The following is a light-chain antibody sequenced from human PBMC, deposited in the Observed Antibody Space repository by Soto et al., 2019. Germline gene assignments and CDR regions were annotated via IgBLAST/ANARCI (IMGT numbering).Light chain of an antibody. J-gene: IGKJ1*01. Sequence: QMTQSPSTLSASIGDTVTITCRASQSISTWLAWYQQKPGKAPKLLIYKASTLESGVPSRFSGSGSGTEFTLTISSLQPDDFATYYCQQYNTYSTFGQGTKVEIK. CDR1: QSISTW. CDR3: QQYNTYST. V-gene: IGKV1-5*03. CDR2: KAS.